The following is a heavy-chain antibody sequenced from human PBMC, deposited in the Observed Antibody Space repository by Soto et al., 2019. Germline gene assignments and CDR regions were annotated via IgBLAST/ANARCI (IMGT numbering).Heavy chain of an antibody. D-gene: IGHD2-21*01. V-gene: IGHV4-59*01. Sequence: SETLSLTCSVSGCSISPYYWAWIRQSPGKGMEWIGYIYYTGTTSYNPSLKSRVTISVDTSKNQFSLKVNSVTAADTAVYYCARRAVVAVTGSLDNWLDPWGQGILVT. CDR1: GCSISPYY. CDR2: IYYTGTT. J-gene: IGHJ5*02. CDR3: ARRAVVAVTGSLDNWLDP.